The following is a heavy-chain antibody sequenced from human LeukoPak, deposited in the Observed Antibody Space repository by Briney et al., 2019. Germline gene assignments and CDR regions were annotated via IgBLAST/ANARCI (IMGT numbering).Heavy chain of an antibody. CDR3: ARQALSYYYDSSGYLDY. Sequence: SETLSLTCTVSGGSIRSSSYYWGWIRQPPGKGLEWIGSIYYSGSTYYNPSLKSRVTISVDTSKNQFSLKLSSVTAGDTAVYYCARQALSYYYDSSGYLDYWGQGTLVTVSS. J-gene: IGHJ4*02. CDR2: IYYSGST. CDR1: GGSIRSSSYY. V-gene: IGHV4-39*01. D-gene: IGHD3-22*01.